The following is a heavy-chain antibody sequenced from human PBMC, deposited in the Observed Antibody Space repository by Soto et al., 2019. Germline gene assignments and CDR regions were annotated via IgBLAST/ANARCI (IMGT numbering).Heavy chain of an antibody. Sequence: WWSWVRQPPGKGLEWIGEIYHSGSTNYNPSLKSRVTISVDKSKNQFSLKLSSVTAADTAVYYCASMGFYGEFNWFDPWGQGTLVTVSS. CDR3: ASMGFYGEFNWFDP. J-gene: IGHJ5*02. V-gene: IGHV4-4*02. CDR2: IYHSGST. D-gene: IGHD4-17*01. CDR1: W.